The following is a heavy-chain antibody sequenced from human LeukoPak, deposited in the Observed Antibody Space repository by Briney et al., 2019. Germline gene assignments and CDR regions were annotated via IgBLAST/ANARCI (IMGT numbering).Heavy chain of an antibody. J-gene: IGHJ4*02. CDR3: ARIGYSSSSLDY. D-gene: IGHD6-6*01. V-gene: IGHV3-7*01. Sequence: GGSLRLSCAASGLTFSNYWMSWVRQPPGKGLEWVANIKQDGGQTYYADSVKGRFTISRDNAKNSLYLQMNSLRAEDTAVYYCARIGYSSSSLDYWGQGTLVTVSS. CDR1: GLTFSNYW. CDR2: IKQDGGQT.